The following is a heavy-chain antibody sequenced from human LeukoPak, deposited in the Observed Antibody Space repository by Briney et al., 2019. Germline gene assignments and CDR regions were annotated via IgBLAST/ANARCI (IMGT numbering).Heavy chain of an antibody. CDR3: ATLNYDILTGYPTDAFDI. CDR2: GDYSGGT. V-gene: IGHV4-39*07. D-gene: IGHD3-9*01. CDR1: GDSFSSVKDY. Sequence: PSETLSLTCTVSGDSFSSVKDYWAWIRQPPGKGLEWIASGDYSGGTYYNPSLESRVTISADMSKNQFSLKLSSVTAADTAVYYCATLNYDILTGYPTDAFDIWGQGTMVTVSS. J-gene: IGHJ3*02.